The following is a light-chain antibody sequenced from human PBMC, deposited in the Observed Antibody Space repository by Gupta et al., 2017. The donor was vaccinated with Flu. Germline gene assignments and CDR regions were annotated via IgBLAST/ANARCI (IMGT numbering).Light chain of an antibody. J-gene: IGKJ1*01. Sequence: GDRATITCRASQGIRNALGWYQQKPGQAPKRLIDAASSLQSVVPSRFSGSASGTEFTLTSSSLQPEDFASYYCLQYNTYPWTFGQGTKVEIK. CDR3: LQYNTYPWT. V-gene: IGKV1-17*01. CDR1: QGIRNA. CDR2: AAS.